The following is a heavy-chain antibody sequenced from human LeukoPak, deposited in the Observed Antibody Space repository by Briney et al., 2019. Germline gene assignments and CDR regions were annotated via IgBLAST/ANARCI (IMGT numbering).Heavy chain of an antibody. CDR1: GYTFTSYG. J-gene: IGHJ4*02. V-gene: IGHV1-69*13. Sequence: GASVKVSCKASGYTFTSYGISWVRQAPGQGLEWMGGIIPIFGTAIYAQKFQGRVTITADESTSTAYMELSSLRSEDTAVYYCARDGRDGYNYRVPFDYWGQGTLVTVSS. D-gene: IGHD5-24*01. CDR2: IIPIFGTA. CDR3: ARDGRDGYNYRVPFDY.